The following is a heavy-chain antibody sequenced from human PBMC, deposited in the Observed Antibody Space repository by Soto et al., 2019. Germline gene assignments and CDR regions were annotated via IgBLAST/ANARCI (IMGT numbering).Heavy chain of an antibody. CDR2: INADNGNT. V-gene: IGHV1-3*01. J-gene: IGHJ4*02. CDR3: ATGTGTDFDY. D-gene: IGHD1-7*01. Sequence: ASVKVSCKASGYTFTSYAMHWVRQAPGQRLEWMGWINADNGNTNYAQKLQGRVTMTTDTSTSTAYMELRSLRSDDTAVYYCATGTGTDFDYWGQGTLVTVSS. CDR1: GYTFTSYA.